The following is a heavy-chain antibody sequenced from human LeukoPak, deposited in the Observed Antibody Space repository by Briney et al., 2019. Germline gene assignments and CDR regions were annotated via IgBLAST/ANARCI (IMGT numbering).Heavy chain of an antibody. Sequence: ASVKVSCKASGYTFNSYGISWVRPAPGQGREWMGWISAYDGNTNYAQKLQGRVTMTTDTSTSTAYMELRSLRSDDTAVYYCARVGGQSTVASYYFDYWGQGTLVTVSS. CDR1: GYTFNSYG. J-gene: IGHJ4*02. CDR3: ARVGGQSTVASYYFDY. D-gene: IGHD4-23*01. CDR2: ISAYDGNT. V-gene: IGHV1-18*01.